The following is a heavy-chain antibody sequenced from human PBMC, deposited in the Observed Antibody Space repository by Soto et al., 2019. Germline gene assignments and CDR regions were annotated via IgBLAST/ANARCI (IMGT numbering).Heavy chain of an antibody. Sequence: GGSLRLSCAVSGFTLSNYAMSWVRQGPGKGLEWVSGFSGSGENTYYADSVKGRFSISRDNAKNTLYLQMNSLRAEDTAKYYCARDPRRGYESGWHYFDYWGQGNLVTVSS. CDR2: FSGSGENT. CDR1: GFTLSNYA. J-gene: IGHJ4*02. V-gene: IGHV3-23*01. CDR3: ARDPRRGYESGWHYFDY. D-gene: IGHD6-19*01.